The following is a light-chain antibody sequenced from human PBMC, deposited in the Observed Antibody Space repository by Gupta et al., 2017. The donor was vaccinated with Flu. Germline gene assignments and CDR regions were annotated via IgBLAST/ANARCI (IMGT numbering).Light chain of an antibody. CDR2: EVS. Sequence: SVTMSCTGTSSDVGGYNYVSWYQQHPDKAPKLMMYEVSKRPSGVPDRFSGSKSGNTASLTVSGLQAEDEADYYCSSYAGSETWVFGGGTKLTVL. V-gene: IGLV2-8*01. J-gene: IGLJ3*02. CDR3: SSYAGSETWV. CDR1: SSDVGGYNY.